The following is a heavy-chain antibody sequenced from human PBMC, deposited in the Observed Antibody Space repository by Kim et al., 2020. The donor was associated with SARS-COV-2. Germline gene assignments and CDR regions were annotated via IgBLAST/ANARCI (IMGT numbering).Heavy chain of an antibody. Sequence: ASVKVSCKASGYTFTSYAMHWVRQAPGQRLEWMGWINAGNGNTKYSQKFQGRVTITRDTSASTAYMELSSLRSEDTAVYYCARDGHYDILTGYSPFYYYYGMDVWGQGTTVTASS. CDR1: GYTFTSYA. CDR2: INAGNGNT. V-gene: IGHV1-3*01. CDR3: ARDGHYDILTGYSPFYYYYGMDV. D-gene: IGHD3-9*01. J-gene: IGHJ6*02.